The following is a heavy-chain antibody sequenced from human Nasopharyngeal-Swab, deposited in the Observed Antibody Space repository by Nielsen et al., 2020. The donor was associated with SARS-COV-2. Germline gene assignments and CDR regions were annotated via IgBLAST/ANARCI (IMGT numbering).Heavy chain of an antibody. Sequence: WIRQPPGKGLEWIGEIYHSGSTNYNPSPKSRVTISVDKSKNQFSLKLSSVTAADTAVYYCARERLGYCSSTSCYGGERYYYYYYMDVWGKGTTVTVSS. J-gene: IGHJ6*03. V-gene: IGHV4-4*02. CDR3: ARERLGYCSSTSCYGGERYYYYYYMDV. D-gene: IGHD2-2*01. CDR2: IYHSGST.